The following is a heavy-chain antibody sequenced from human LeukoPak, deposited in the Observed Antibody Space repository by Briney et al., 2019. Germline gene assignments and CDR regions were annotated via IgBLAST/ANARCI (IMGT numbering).Heavy chain of an antibody. CDR1: GFTFSDYS. V-gene: IGHV3-48*01. D-gene: IGHD5-24*01. CDR3: ARDYKYAFEN. CDR2: IGIDSGNT. Sequence: GGSLRLSCAASGFTFSDYSMNWVRQAPGKGLEWISYIGIDSGNTNYADSVKGRFTISGDKAKNSLYLQMNSLRVEDTAVYYCARDYKYAFENRGQGTLVTASS. J-gene: IGHJ4*02.